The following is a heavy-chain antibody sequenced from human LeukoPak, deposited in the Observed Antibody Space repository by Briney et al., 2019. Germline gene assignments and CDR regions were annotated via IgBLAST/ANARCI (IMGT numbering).Heavy chain of an antibody. CDR1: GFTFSSYW. V-gene: IGHV3-7*01. CDR2: IKQDGSEK. Sequence: GGSLRLSCAASGFTFSSYWMSWVRQAPGKGLDWVANIKQDGSEKYYVDSVKGRFTISRDHAKNSLYLQMNSLRAEDTAVYYCARVVSGAWIQLWLSGYFDYWGQGTLVTVSS. CDR3: ARVVSGAWIQLWLSGYFDY. D-gene: IGHD5-18*01. J-gene: IGHJ4*02.